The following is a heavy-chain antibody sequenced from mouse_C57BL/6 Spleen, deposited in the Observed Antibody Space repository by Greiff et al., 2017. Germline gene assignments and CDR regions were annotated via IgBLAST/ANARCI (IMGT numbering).Heavy chain of an antibody. Sequence: QVQLKQPGAELVRPGSSVKLSCKASGYTFTSYWMHWVKQRPIQGLEWIGNIDPSDSETHYNQKFKDKATLTVDKSSSTAYMQLSSLTSEDSAVYYCARGLVYGSTYFDYWGQGTTLTVSS. V-gene: IGHV1-52*01. D-gene: IGHD1-1*01. J-gene: IGHJ2*01. CDR2: IDPSDSET. CDR1: GYTFTSYW. CDR3: ARGLVYGSTYFDY.